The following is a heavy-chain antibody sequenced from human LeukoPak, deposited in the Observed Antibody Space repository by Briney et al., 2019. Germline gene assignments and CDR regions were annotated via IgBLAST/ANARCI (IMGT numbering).Heavy chain of an antibody. V-gene: IGHV1-69*05. CDR2: IIPIFGTA. J-gene: IGHJ5*02. D-gene: IGHD1-1*01. Sequence: SVKVSCKASGGTFSSYAISWVRQAPGQGLEWMGGIIPIFGTANYAQKFQGRVTITTDESTNTAYMELSSLRSEDTAVYYCARAATGTTSRVWFDPWGQGTLVTVSS. CDR1: GGTFSSYA. CDR3: ARAATGTTSRVWFDP.